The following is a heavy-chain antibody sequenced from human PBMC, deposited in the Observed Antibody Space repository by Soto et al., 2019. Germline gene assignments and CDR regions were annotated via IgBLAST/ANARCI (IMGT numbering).Heavy chain of an antibody. Sequence: SETLSLTCTVSGGSISSDYWTWIRQPPGERLEWIGYIYYNGNTNYNSSLKSRVTISIDTSKNQFSLNLNSVTAADTAVYFCARLAYSSGFTFDYWGRGTLVTVSS. V-gene: IGHV4-59*01. CDR1: GGSISSDY. CDR2: IYYNGNT. D-gene: IGHD5-18*01. J-gene: IGHJ4*02. CDR3: ARLAYSSGFTFDY.